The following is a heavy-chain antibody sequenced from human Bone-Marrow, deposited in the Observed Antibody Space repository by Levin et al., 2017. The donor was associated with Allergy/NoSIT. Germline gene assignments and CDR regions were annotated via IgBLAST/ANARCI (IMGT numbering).Heavy chain of an antibody. CDR2: ISGGRSIT. D-gene: IGHD1-20*01. CDR1: GFTFSSYE. V-gene: IGHV3-48*03. Sequence: SCAASGFTFSSYEMTWVRQAPGKGLEWVSSISGGRSITHYADSAKGRFTISRDNAKKTLHLQMNNLTVEDTAVYYCARDPRITGRGGLDYWGQGSLVAVSS. CDR3: ARDPRITGRGGLDY. J-gene: IGHJ4*02.